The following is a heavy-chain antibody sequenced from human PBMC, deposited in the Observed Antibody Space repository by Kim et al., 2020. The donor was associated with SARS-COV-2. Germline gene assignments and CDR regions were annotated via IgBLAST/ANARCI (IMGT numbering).Heavy chain of an antibody. V-gene: IGHV1-8*01. J-gene: IGHJ6*03. CDR1: GYTFTSYD. Sequence: ASVKVACKASGYTFTSYDINWVRQATGQGLEWMGWMNPNSGNTGYAQKFQGRVTMTRNTSISTAYMELSSLRSEDTAVYYCARAKLVQGIFYYYYYMDVWGKGTTVTGAS. CDR3: ARAKLVQGIFYYYYYMDV. CDR2: MNPNSGNT. D-gene: IGHD3-10*01.